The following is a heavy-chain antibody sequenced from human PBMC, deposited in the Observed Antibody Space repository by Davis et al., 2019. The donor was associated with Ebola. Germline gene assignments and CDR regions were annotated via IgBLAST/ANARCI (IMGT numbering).Heavy chain of an antibody. Sequence: PGGSLRLSCAASGFTFSSYAMSWVRQAPGKGLEWVSAISGSGGSTYYADSVKGRFTISRDNSKNTLYLQMNSLRAEDTAVYYCAKDPTKGEQQLHDYYGMDVWGQGTTVTVSS. CDR2: ISGSGGST. D-gene: IGHD6-13*01. CDR1: GFTFSSYA. CDR3: AKDPTKGEQQLHDYYGMDV. V-gene: IGHV3-23*01. J-gene: IGHJ6*02.